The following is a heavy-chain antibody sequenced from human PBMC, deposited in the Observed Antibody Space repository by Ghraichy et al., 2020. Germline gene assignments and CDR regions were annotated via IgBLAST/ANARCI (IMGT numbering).Heavy chain of an antibody. CDR1: GFTFSNYA. Sequence: GGSLRLSCAASGFTFSNYAMSWVRQAPGKGLEWVSSVSGSAYSTYYADSVNGRFTISRDNSKNTLYLQMHSLRAEDTAVYYCAPFVAHQLLPRFGYWGQGTLVTVSS. J-gene: IGHJ4*02. V-gene: IGHV3-23*01. CDR2: VSGSAYST. CDR3: APFVAHQLLPRFGY. D-gene: IGHD2-2*01.